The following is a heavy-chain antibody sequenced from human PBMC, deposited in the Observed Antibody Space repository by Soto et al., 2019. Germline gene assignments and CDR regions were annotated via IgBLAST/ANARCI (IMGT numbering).Heavy chain of an antibody. J-gene: IGHJ4*02. CDR2: IWYDGSNK. CDR3: AKGILTRAH. CDR1: GFTFSSYG. V-gene: IGHV3-33*06. D-gene: IGHD3-16*01. Sequence: PGGSLRLSCAASGFTFSSYGMHWVRQAPGKGLEWVAVIWYDGSNKYYADSVKGRFTISRDNSKNTLYLQMNSLRVDDTAVYYCAKGILTRAHWGQGTLVTVSS.